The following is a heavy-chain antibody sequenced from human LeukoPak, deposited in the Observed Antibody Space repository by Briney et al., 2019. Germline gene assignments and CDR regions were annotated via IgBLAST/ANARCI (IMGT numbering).Heavy chain of an antibody. J-gene: IGHJ6*02. Sequence: ASVKVSCKASGGTFSSYAISWVRQAPGQGLEWMGRIIPILGIANYAQKFQGRVTITADKSTSTAYMELSSLRSEDTAVYYCARGAGSGAFYGMDVWGQRTTVTVSS. CDR2: IIPILGIA. V-gene: IGHV1-69*04. D-gene: IGHD3-10*01. CDR1: GGTFSSYA. CDR3: ARGAGSGAFYGMDV.